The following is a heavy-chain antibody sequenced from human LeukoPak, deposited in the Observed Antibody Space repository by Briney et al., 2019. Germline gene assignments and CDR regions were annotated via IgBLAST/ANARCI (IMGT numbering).Heavy chain of an antibody. CDR3: ARWGHFDTSGYFVVDY. CDR1: DGSISSYY. Sequence: SETLSLTCSISDGSISSYYWNWIRQSPGKGLEWIGHIHYGGSTHYNPSLQSRVSISIDTSKNHFSLKLRSVTAVDTAVYYCARWGHFDTSGYFVVDYWGQGTLVTVSS. CDR2: IHYGGST. D-gene: IGHD3-22*01. V-gene: IGHV4-59*01. J-gene: IGHJ4*02.